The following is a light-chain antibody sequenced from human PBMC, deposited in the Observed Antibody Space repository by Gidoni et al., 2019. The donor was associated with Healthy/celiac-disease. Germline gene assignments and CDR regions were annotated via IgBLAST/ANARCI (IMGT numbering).Light chain of an antibody. CDR2: DAS. Sequence: DSQMTHSPSTLSASGGDRVTITCRASQSTSSWLPRYQQKPGTAPNLLIYDASSLESGVPSRFSGSGSGTEFTLTIRRLQPDDFATYYCQQYNSYPLTFGRGTKVEIK. J-gene: IGKJ4*01. CDR1: QSTSSW. CDR3: QQYNSYPLT. V-gene: IGKV1-5*01.